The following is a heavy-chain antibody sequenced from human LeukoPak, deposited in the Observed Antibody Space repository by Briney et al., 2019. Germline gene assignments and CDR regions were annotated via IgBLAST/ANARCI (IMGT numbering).Heavy chain of an antibody. Sequence: GASVKVSCKASGGTFSSHTISWVRQAPGQGLEWMGGIIPIFVTAHYAQKFQGRVTITADKSTSTGYMELRSLRSEDTAVYYCARVNEGYNCNDDAFDIWGQGRMVTVSS. CDR1: GGTFSSHT. V-gene: IGHV1-69*06. CDR3: ARVNEGYNCNDDAFDI. J-gene: IGHJ3*02. CDR2: IIPIFVTA. D-gene: IGHD1-1*01.